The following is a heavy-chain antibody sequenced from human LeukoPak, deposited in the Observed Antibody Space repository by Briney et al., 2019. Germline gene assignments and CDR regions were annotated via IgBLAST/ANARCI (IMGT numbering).Heavy chain of an antibody. J-gene: IGHJ6*03. CDR2: TYYRFKWYN. D-gene: IGHD5-24*01. CDR1: GDSVSSNSAA. Sequence: SQTLSLTCAISGDSVSSNSAAWNWIRQSPSRGLEWLGRTYYRFKWYNDYAVSVKSRITINPDTSKNQLSLQLNSVTPEDTAVYYCARGRDGYISDYYYYYYMDVWGKGTTVTVPS. V-gene: IGHV6-1*01. CDR3: ARGRDGYISDYYYYYYMDV.